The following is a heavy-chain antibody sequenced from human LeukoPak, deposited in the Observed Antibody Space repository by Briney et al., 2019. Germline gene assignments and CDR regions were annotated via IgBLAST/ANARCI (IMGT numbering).Heavy chain of an antibody. CDR2: ISPSSSTR. D-gene: IGHD3-9*01. CDR3: ARDIPGALTGYCRGFDY. CDR1: GFAFSRSG. Sequence: GGSLRLSCVASGFAFSRSGMNWVRQAPGKGLEWLSCISPSSSTRHYADSVKGRLIISRDNAKNSLYLQMNSLTEEDTAVYYCARDIPGALTGYCRGFDYWGQGTPVTVSS. V-gene: IGHV3-48*02. J-gene: IGHJ4*02.